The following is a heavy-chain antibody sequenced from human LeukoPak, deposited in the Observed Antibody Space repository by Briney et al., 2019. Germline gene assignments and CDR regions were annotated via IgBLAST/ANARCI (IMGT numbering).Heavy chain of an antibody. CDR3: VKDSPPRYSGSPPAY. V-gene: IGHV3-7*03. Sequence: GGSLRLSCAASGFTFSSYWMSWVRQAPGKGLEWVANINKDGGEKYYVDSVKGRFTISRDNAKNSLYLQMNSLRADDTAVYYCVKDSPPRYSGSPPAYWGQGSLVTVSS. CDR1: GFTFSSYW. CDR2: INKDGGEK. D-gene: IGHD1-26*01. J-gene: IGHJ4*02.